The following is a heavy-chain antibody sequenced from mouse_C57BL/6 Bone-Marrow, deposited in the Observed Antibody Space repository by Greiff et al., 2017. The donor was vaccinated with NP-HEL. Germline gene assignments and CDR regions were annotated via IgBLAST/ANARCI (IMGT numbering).Heavy chain of an antibody. D-gene: IGHD1-1*01. J-gene: IGHJ3*01. V-gene: IGHV1-26*01. CDR2: INPNNGGT. Sequence: VQLQQSGPELVKPGASVKISCKASGYTFTDYYMNWVKQSHGKSLEWIGDINPNNGGTSYNQKFKGKATLTVDKSSSTAYMELRSLTSEDSAVYYCAKPPYYYGRGGFAYWGQGTLVTVSA. CDR1: GYTFTDYY. CDR3: AKPPYYYGRGGFAY.